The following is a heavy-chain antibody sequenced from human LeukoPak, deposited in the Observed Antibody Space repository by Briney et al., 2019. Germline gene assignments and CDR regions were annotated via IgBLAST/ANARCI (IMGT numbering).Heavy chain of an antibody. CDR3: ALRSGYPNWFDP. CDR1: GYTFATYD. CDR2: MNPSSGDT. J-gene: IGHJ5*02. D-gene: IGHD3-10*01. Sequence: ASVKVSCKASGYTFATYDINWVRQAAGQGLEWMGWMNPSSGDTGYAQNFQGRVTMTRNTSISTAYMEVTSLRSEDTAVYYCALRSGYPNWFDPWGQGTLVTVSS. V-gene: IGHV1-8*01.